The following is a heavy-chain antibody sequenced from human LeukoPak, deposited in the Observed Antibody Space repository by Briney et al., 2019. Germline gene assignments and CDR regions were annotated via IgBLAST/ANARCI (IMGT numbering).Heavy chain of an antibody. V-gene: IGHV3-21*04. CDR1: GFTFDRYS. CDR3: ARWLQSEIPRGIDY. Sequence: GGSLRLSCAASGFTFDRYSMNWVRQTPGKGLEWVSSIDPTSRYIYYADSVKGRFTISRDNAQNSLFLQMNSLKAEDTAVYYCARWLQSEIPRGIDYWGQGTLVTVSS. D-gene: IGHD5-24*01. J-gene: IGHJ4*02. CDR2: IDPTSRYI.